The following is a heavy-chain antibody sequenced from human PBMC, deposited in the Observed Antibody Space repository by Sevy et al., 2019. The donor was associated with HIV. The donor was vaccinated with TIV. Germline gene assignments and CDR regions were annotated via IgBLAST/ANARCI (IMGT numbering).Heavy chain of an antibody. CDR1: GYSFTGYY. J-gene: IGHJ4*02. D-gene: IGHD3-10*01. CDR2: VNPNGGGT. V-gene: IGHV1-2*02. CDR3: SRSVFGSGTYLNDY. Sequence: ASVKVSCKASGYSFTGYYIHWVRQAPGQGLEWMGWVNPNGGGTNYAQKFQGRVTMTRDTSISTAYMDLTRLRSDDTAVYYCSRSVFGSGTYLNDYWGQRTLVTDSS.